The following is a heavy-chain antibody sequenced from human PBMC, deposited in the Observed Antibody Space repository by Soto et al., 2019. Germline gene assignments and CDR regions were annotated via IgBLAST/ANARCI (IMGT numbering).Heavy chain of an antibody. Sequence: PSETLSLTCTVSGGSISSGGYYWSWIRQHPGKGLEWIGYIYYSGSTYYNPSLKSRVTISVDTSKNQFSLKLSSVTAADTAVYYCAREPTPDYGGNGWFDPWGQGTLVTVSS. CDR3: AREPTPDYGGNGWFDP. CDR2: IYYSGST. CDR1: GGSISSGGYY. V-gene: IGHV4-31*03. J-gene: IGHJ5*02. D-gene: IGHD4-17*01.